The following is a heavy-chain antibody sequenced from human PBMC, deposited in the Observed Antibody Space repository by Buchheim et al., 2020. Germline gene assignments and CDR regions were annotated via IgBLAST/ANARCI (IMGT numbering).Heavy chain of an antibody. CDR1: GFTFSSYG. Sequence: QVQLVESGGGVVQPGRSLRLSCAASGFTFSSYGMHWVRQAPGKGLEWVAVISYDGSNKYYADSVKGRFTISRDNSKNTLYLQMNSLRAEDTAVYYCARDRAMPSSYYGMDVWGQGTT. CDR2: ISYDGSNK. J-gene: IGHJ6*02. V-gene: IGHV3-30*03. CDR3: ARDRAMPSSYYGMDV. D-gene: IGHD2-2*01.